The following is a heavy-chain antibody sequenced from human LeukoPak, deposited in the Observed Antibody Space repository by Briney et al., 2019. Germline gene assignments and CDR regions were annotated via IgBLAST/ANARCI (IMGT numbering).Heavy chain of an antibody. CDR2: ISYDGSNK. J-gene: IGHJ4*02. D-gene: IGHD3-22*01. V-gene: IGHV3-30-3*01. CDR1: GFIFSGYA. CDR3: ASDRGFGFYYDSSGDRFDY. Sequence: PGGSLRLSCAASGAASGFIFSGYAMHWVRQAPGKGLEWVAVISYDGSNKYYADSVKGRFTISRDNSKNTLYLQMNSLRAEDTAAYYCASDRGFGFYYDSSGDRFDYWGQGTLVTVSS.